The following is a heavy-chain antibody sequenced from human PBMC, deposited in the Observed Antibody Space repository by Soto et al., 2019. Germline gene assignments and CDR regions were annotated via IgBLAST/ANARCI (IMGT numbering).Heavy chain of an antibody. CDR3: ARDFGGGALDS. J-gene: IGHJ5*01. V-gene: IGHV4-30-2*01. Sequence: SETLSLTCAVSGGSISSGGYSWSWIRQPPGKGLEWIGYMYHSGSTYHNPFLRSRVTIFVDTSKNQFSLKLTSVTAADTAVYYCARDFGGGALDSWGQGTLVTVSS. D-gene: IGHD3-3*01. CDR2: MYHSGST. CDR1: GGSISSGGYS.